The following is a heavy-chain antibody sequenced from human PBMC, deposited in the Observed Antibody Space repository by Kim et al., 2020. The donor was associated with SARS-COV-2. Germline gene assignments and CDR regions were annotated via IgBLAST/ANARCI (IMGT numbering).Heavy chain of an antibody. J-gene: IGHJ4*02. CDR2: SGST. V-gene: IGHV4-34*01. Sequence: SGSTNDNPSLKSRVTISVDTSKNQFSLKLSSVTAADTAVYYCARDRAPDYWGQGTLVTVSS. D-gene: IGHD3-10*01. CDR3: ARDRAPDY.